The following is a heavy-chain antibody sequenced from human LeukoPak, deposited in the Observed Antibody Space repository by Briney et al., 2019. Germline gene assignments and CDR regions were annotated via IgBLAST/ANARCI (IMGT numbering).Heavy chain of an antibody. V-gene: IGHV4-4*02. Sequence: PSETLSLTCAVSGGSISSSNWWSWVRQPPGKGLGWIGEIYHSGSTNYNPSLKSRVTISVDKSKNQFSLKLSSVTAADTAVYYCARDRGYSSGWYEHDYWGQGTLVTVSS. D-gene: IGHD6-19*01. CDR2: IYHSGST. CDR3: ARDRGYSSGWYEHDY. CDR1: GGSISSSNW. J-gene: IGHJ4*02.